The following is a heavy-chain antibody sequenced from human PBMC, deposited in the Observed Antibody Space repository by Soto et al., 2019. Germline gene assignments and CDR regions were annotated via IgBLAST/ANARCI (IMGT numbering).Heavy chain of an antibody. CDR3: AGGGFGSSSWYDY. Sequence: ASVKVSCKASGYTFTGYYMHWVRQAPGQGLEWMGWINPNSGGTNYAQKFQGRATMTRDTSISTAYMELSRLRSDGTAVYYCAGGGFGSSSWYDYWGQGTLVTVSS. CDR1: GYTFTGYY. J-gene: IGHJ4*02. V-gene: IGHV1-2*02. D-gene: IGHD6-13*01. CDR2: INPNSGGT.